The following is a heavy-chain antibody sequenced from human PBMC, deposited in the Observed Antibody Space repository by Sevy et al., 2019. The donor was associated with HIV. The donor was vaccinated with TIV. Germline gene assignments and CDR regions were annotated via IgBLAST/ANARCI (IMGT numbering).Heavy chain of an antibody. CDR2: ISSSSSTI. Sequence: GGSLRLSCAASGFTFSSYSMNWVRQAPGKGLEWVSYISSSSSTIYYANSVKGRLPSSRDNAKKSLYLQMNSLRDEDTAVYYCATIGSIFGVVIHPTDAFDIWGQGTMVTVSS. D-gene: IGHD3-3*02. V-gene: IGHV3-48*02. CDR1: GFTFSSYS. J-gene: IGHJ3*02. CDR3: ATIGSIFGVVIHPTDAFDI.